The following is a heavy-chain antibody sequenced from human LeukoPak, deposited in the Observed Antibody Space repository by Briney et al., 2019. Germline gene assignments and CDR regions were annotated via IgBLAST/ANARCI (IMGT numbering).Heavy chain of an antibody. CDR3: AKTNYYYDSSGHFDY. V-gene: IGHV3-23*01. CDR2: ISGSGGST. CDR1: GFTFSSYA. Sequence: GGSLRLSCVASGFTFSSYAMSWVRQAPGKGLEWVSAISGSGGSTYYADSVKGRFTISRDNSKNTLYLQMNSLRAEDTAVYYCAKTNYYYDSSGHFDYWGQGTLVTVSS. J-gene: IGHJ4*02. D-gene: IGHD3-22*01.